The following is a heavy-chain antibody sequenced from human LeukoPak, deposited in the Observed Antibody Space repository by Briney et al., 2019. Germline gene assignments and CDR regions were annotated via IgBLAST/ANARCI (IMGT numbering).Heavy chain of an antibody. CDR3: ARAPLTMIVVANSAFDI. CDR2: FSAYNGNT. Sequence: ASVKVSCTASGYTFTSYGISWVRQAPGQGLEWMAWFSAYNGNTNYAQKFQGRVTMTTDTSTSTAYMELRSLRSDDTAVYYCARAPLTMIVVANSAFDIWGQGTMVTVSS. CDR1: GYTFTSYG. J-gene: IGHJ3*02. V-gene: IGHV1-18*01. D-gene: IGHD3-22*01.